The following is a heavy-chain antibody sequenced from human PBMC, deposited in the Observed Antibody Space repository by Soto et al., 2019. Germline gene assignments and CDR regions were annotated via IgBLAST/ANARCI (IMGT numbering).Heavy chain of an antibody. V-gene: IGHV1-3*01. CDR1: GYTFTSYA. Sequence: ASVKVSCKASGYTFTSYAMHWVRQAPGQRLEWMGWINAGNGSTKYSQKFQGRVTITRDTSASTVYMELSSLRSEDTAVYYCAREPLYYYDSSGHNDGFDIWGQGTMVTVAS. CDR3: AREPLYYYDSSGHNDGFDI. D-gene: IGHD3-22*01. CDR2: INAGNGST. J-gene: IGHJ3*02.